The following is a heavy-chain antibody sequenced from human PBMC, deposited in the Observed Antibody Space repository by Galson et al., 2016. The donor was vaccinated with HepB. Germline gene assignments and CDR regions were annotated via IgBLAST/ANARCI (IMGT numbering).Heavy chain of an antibody. CDR1: GFTYTSYS. Sequence: SLRLSCAASGFTYTSYSMTWVRQAPGKGLEWVSGISGRGVSTYYADSVKGRFTISRDNSKNTVYLQMSSLRVEDTAVYFCVKEGYQELSDGAFDIWGQGTMVTVSS. V-gene: IGHV3-23*01. D-gene: IGHD2-2*01. CDR2: ISGRGVST. J-gene: IGHJ3*02. CDR3: VKEGYQELSDGAFDI.